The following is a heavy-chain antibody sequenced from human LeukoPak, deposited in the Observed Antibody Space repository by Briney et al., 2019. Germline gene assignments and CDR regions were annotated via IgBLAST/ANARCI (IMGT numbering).Heavy chain of an antibody. CDR3: ARDSRGVYCSGGSCYANWFDP. V-gene: IGHV4-59*01. Sequence: SETLSLTCTVSGGSISSYYWSWIRQPPGKGLEWIGYIYYSGSTNYNPSLKSRVTISVDTSKNQFSLKLSSVTAADTAVYYCARDSRGVYCSGGSCYANWFDPWGQGTLVTVSS. CDR2: IYYSGST. CDR1: GGSISSYY. J-gene: IGHJ5*02. D-gene: IGHD2-15*01.